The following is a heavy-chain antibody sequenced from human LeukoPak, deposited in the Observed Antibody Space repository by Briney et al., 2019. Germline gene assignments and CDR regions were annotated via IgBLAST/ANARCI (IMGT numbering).Heavy chain of an antibody. V-gene: IGHV4-39*01. CDR2: IYYSGST. CDR1: GGFISSSSYY. J-gene: IGHJ4*02. CDR3: ARHYYDFWSGHNYYFDY. D-gene: IGHD3-3*01. Sequence: SETLSLTCTVSGGFISSSSYYWGWIRQPPGKGLEWIGSIYYSGSTYYNPSLKSRVTISVDTSKNQFSLKLSSVTAADTAVYYCARHYYDFWSGHNYYFDYWGQGTLVTVSS.